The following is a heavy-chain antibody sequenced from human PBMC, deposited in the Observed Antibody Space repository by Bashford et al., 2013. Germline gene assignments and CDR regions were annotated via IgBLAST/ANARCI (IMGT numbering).Heavy chain of an antibody. J-gene: IGHJ6*01. D-gene: IGHD3-10*01. V-gene: IGHV4-34*01. Sequence: SETLSLTCAVYGGSFSGYYWSWIRQPPGKGLEWIGEINHSGSTNYNPSLKSRVTISVDTSKNQFSLKLSSVTAADTAVYYCVRGPGLDVWGQRGPRVTVSS. CDR2: INHSGST. CDR3: VRGPGLDV. CDR1: GGSFSGYY.